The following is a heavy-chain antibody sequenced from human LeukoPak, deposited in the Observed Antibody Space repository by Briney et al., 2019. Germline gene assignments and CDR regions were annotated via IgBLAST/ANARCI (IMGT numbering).Heavy chain of an antibody. CDR2: ISAYNGNT. Sequence: ASVKVSCKASGYTFTSYGISWVRQAPGQGLEWMGWISAYNGNTNYAQKLQGRVTMTTDTSTSTAYMELRSLRSDDTAVYYCARVKTYYDILTGYWNSSAFDIWGQGTMVTVSS. CDR1: GYTFTSYG. D-gene: IGHD3-9*01. J-gene: IGHJ3*02. V-gene: IGHV1-18*01. CDR3: ARVKTYYDILTGYWNSSAFDI.